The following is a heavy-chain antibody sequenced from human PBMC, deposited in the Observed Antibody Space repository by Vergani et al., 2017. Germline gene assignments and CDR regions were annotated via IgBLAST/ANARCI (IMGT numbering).Heavy chain of an antibody. CDR2: IYYSGST. J-gene: IGHJ4*02. Sequence: QVQLQESGPGLVKPSETLSLTCTVSGGSISSYYWSWIRQPPGKGLEWIGYIYYSGSTNYNPSLKSRVTISVDTSKNQFSLKLSSVTAADTAVYYCASVDDILTGYTFDYWGQGTLVTVSS. D-gene: IGHD3-9*01. V-gene: IGHV4-59*01. CDR3: ASVDDILTGYTFDY. CDR1: GGSISSYY.